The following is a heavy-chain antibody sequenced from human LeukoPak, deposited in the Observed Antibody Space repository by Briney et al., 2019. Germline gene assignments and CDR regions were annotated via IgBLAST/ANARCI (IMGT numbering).Heavy chain of an antibody. J-gene: IGHJ6*03. D-gene: IGHD3-10*01. CDR3: ARDLTMVRGVINYYYYMDV. CDR1: GYTFTGYY. Sequence: ASVKVSCKASGYTFTGYYMHWVRQAPGQGLEWMGWINSNSGGTNYAQKFQGRVTMTRDTSISTVYMELSSLRSEDTAVYYCARDLTMVRGVINYYYYMDVWGKGTTVTVSS. V-gene: IGHV1-2*02. CDR2: INSNSGGT.